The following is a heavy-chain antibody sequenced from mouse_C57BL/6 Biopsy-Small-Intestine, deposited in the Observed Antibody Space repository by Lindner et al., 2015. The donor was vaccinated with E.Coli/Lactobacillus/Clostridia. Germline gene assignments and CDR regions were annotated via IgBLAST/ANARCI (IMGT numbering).Heavy chain of an antibody. J-gene: IGHJ3*01. Sequence: SVKVSCKVSGYTLSELCMHWVRQAPGKGLEWMGTFDPEDDETIYAQKFQGRVTMTEDTSTDTAYMELSSLRSEDTALYYCATRITYYYDNNNDAPGHWGQGTLVTVS. V-gene: IGHV14-2*02. CDR2: FDPEDDET. CDR1: GYTLSELC. D-gene: IGHD1-1*02. CDR3: ATRITYYYDNNNDAPGH.